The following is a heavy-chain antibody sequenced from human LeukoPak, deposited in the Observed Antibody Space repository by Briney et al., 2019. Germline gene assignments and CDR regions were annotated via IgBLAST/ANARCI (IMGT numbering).Heavy chain of an antibody. D-gene: IGHD3-3*01. Sequence: GGSLRLSCAASGFTFSRHGMHWVRQAPGKGLEWVAIISNDGSREYYAHSVEGRFTISRDNSKNTLYLQMDSLRAEDTAVYYCARDRAWNYFDYWGQGTLVTVSS. CDR1: GFTFSRHG. CDR3: ARDRAWNYFDY. CDR2: ISNDGSRE. V-gene: IGHV3-30*03. J-gene: IGHJ4*02.